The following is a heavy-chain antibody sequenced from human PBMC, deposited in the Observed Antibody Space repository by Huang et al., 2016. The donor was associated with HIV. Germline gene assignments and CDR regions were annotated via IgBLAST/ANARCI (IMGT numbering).Heavy chain of an antibody. Sequence: QVKLVQSGAEVKKPGASVKVSCKTSGYTFSGYAITWGRQAPGQGREWMGWVSPYNGDTNYVQNLQGRVTMTTDMSTTTAYMELRSLTSDDTAIYYCARKFGRDFDYWGQGTLVTVSS. V-gene: IGHV1-18*01. J-gene: IGHJ4*02. CDR1: GYTFSGYA. D-gene: IGHD3-16*01. CDR2: VSPYNGDT. CDR3: ARKFGRDFDY.